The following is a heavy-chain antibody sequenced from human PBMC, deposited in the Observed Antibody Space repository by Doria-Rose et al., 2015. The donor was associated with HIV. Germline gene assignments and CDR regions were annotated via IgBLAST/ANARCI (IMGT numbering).Heavy chain of an antibody. CDR2: TYYTGTS. CDR1: GASVSSRGYY. D-gene: IGHD3-3*01. J-gene: IGHJ4*02. V-gene: IGHV4-31*03. CDR3: ARMGSYRELDY. Sequence: QVQLQESGPGLVKPSETLSLTCSGSGASVSSRGYYWNWIRQVPGKGLESLGYTYYTGTSDYSPSLKSRLNMAVDTSKNQFSLKLSFVTVADTAVYYCARMGSYRELDYWGQGALVIVSA.